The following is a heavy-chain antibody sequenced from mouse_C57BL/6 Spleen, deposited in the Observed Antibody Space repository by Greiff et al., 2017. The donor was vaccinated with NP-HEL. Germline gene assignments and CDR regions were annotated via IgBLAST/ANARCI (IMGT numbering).Heavy chain of an antibody. CDR3: AREDYLPFDY. V-gene: IGHV1-22*01. CDR1: GYTFTDYN. D-gene: IGHD2-4*01. CDR2: INPNNGGT. Sequence: EVKLMESGPELVKPGASVKMSCKASGYTFTDYNMHWVKQSHGKSLEWIGYINPNNGGTSYNQKFKGKATLTVNKSSSTAYMELRSLTSEDSAVYYCAREDYLPFDYWGQGTTLTVSS. J-gene: IGHJ2*01.